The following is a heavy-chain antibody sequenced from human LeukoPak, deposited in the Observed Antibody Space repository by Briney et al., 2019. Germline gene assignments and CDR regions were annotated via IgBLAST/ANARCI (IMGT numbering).Heavy chain of an antibody. CDR3: ARDEGAHYYDSSGYPAWFDP. D-gene: IGHD3-22*01. CDR2: ISSSGSTI. Sequence: PGGSLRLSCAASGFTFSDYYMSWIRQAPGKGLEWVSYISSSGSTIYYADSVKGRFTISKDNAKNSLYLQMNSLRAEDTAVYYCARDEGAHYYDSSGYPAWFDPWGQGILVTVSS. CDR1: GFTFSDYY. V-gene: IGHV3-11*01. J-gene: IGHJ5*02.